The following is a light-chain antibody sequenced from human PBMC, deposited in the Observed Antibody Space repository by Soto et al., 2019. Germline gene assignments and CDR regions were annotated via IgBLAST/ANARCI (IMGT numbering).Light chain of an antibody. J-gene: IGLJ1*01. CDR2: EVS. Sequence: IQPASVSGSPGQSINISCAGTISHLVDYKYVSWYQQHRDKARELILYEVSRRPSGVSNRFSGSKSGNTASLTISGLLAEDEADYSCRSYTNTSTLVFGTGTKVTVL. CDR3: RSYTNTSTLV. V-gene: IGLV2-14*03. CDR1: ISHLVDYKY.